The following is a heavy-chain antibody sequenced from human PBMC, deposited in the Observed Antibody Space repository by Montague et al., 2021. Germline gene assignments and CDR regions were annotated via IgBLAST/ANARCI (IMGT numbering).Heavy chain of an antibody. CDR3: AKEKGIALVRGLDY. CDR2: IRWNSNTI. CDR1: GFRFDDYT. D-gene: IGHD3-10*01. J-gene: IGHJ4*02. V-gene: IGHV3-9*01. Sequence: SLRLSCAASGFRFDDYTMHWVRQVPGKGLEWVSGIRWNSNTIDYVDSVKGRFTISRDHAKNSLYLEMNSLRAEDTALYFCAKEKGIALVRGLDYWGQGTQVTVSS.